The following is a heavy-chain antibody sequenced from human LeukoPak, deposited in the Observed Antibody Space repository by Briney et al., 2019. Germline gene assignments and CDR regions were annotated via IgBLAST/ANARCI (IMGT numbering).Heavy chain of an antibody. Sequence: PGGSLRLSCAASGFTFSSYSMNWVRQAPGKGLEWVSSISSSSSYIYYADSVKGRFTISRDSAKNSLYLQMNSLRAEDTAVYYCARVSDTYFDYWGQGTLVTVSS. V-gene: IGHV3-21*01. CDR2: ISSSSSYI. CDR3: ARVSDTYFDY. CDR1: GFTFSSYS. D-gene: IGHD5-18*01. J-gene: IGHJ4*02.